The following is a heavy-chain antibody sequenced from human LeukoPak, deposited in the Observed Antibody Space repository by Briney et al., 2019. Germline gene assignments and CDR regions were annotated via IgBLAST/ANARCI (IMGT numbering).Heavy chain of an antibody. J-gene: IGHJ6*02. CDR1: GFTVSSYW. CDR2: INQDGSEK. CDR3: AKSGSSWYLYYYYGMDV. D-gene: IGHD6-13*01. V-gene: IGHV3-7*03. Sequence: PGGSLRLSCEASGFTVSSYWMNWVRQAPGKGLEWVANINQDGSEKYYVDSVKGRFTISRDNAKNSIYLQMNSLRAEDTAVYYCAKSGSSWYLYYYYGMDVWGQGTTVTVSS.